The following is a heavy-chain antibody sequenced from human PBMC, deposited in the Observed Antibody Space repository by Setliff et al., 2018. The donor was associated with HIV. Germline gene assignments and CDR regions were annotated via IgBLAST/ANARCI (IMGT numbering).Heavy chain of an antibody. CDR3: ATEDGWAFDY. D-gene: IGHD6-19*01. J-gene: IGHJ4*02. V-gene: IGHV4-39*07. CDR1: GDSIKSSTYH. Sequence: SETLSLTCNVSGDSIKSSTYHWGWIRQSSGKGLEWIGSIAYSGSTSYSPSLKSRVTISVDTSNNQFSLRLRSVTAADTAVYYCATEDGWAFDYWGQGTLVTVSS. CDR2: IAYSGST.